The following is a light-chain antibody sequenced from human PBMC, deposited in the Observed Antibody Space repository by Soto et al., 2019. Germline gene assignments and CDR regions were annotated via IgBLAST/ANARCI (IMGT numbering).Light chain of an antibody. CDR2: EDS. CDR3: CSYAGSSTGV. V-gene: IGLV2-23*01. CDR1: SSDVGSYNL. J-gene: IGLJ3*02. Sequence: QSALTQPASVSGSPGQSITISCTGTSSDVGSYNLVSWCQQHPGKAPQLMIYEDSKRPSGVSNRFSGSKSGNTASLTISGLQAEDEADYYCCSYAGSSTGVFGGGTKVTVL.